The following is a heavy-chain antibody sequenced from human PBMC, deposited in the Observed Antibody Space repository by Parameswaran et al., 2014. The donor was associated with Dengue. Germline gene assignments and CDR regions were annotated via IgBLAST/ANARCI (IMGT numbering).Heavy chain of an antibody. V-gene: IGHV4-59*01. D-gene: IGHD6-13*01. Sequence: RWIRQPPGKGLEWIGYIYYSGSTNYNPSLKSRVTISVDTSKNQFSLKLSSVTAADTAVYYCARAVSSSWYRLSAFDIWGQGTMVTVSS. CDR3: ARAVSSSWYRLSAFDI. CDR2: IYYSGST. J-gene: IGHJ3*02.